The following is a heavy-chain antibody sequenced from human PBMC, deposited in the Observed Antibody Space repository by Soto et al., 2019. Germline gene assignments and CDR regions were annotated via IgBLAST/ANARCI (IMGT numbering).Heavy chain of an antibody. CDR3: ARDDEYSGNGMDV. CDR1: GFTFSNYG. CDR2: ILNDGSNR. V-gene: IGHV3-33*01. J-gene: IGHJ6*02. D-gene: IGHD3-10*01. Sequence: QVQLVESGGGVVQPGRSLRLSCAASGFTFSNYGMHWVRQAPGKGLEWVAVILNDGSNRYHEDSGKDRFTISRDNSKNMLYFQMNSLRAEDTAVYYCARDDEYSGNGMDVWGQGTTVTVS.